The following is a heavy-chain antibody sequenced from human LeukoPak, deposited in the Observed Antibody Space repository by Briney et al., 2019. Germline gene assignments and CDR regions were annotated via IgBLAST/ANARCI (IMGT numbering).Heavy chain of an antibody. CDR3: ARSIGYSSSWHLVDYYYMDV. CDR1: GGSISSGSYY. J-gene: IGHJ6*03. CDR2: IYTSGST. Sequence: PSETLSLTCTVSGGSISSGSYYWSWIRQPAGKGLEWIGRIYTSGSTNYNPSLKSRVTISVDTSKNQFSLKLSSVTAADTAVYYCARSIGYSSSWHLVDYYYMDVWGKGTTATVSS. V-gene: IGHV4-61*02. D-gene: IGHD6-13*01.